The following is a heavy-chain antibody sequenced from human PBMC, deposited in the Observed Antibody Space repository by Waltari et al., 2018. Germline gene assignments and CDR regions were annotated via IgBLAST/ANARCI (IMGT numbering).Heavy chain of an antibody. J-gene: IGHJ5*02. V-gene: IGHV1-69*05. CDR1: GGTFSSYA. Sequence: QVQLVQSGAEVKKPGSSVKVSCKASGGTFSSYAISWVRQAPGQGLEWMGGISPIFGTANYAQKLQGRVTITTDESTSTAYMELSSLRSEDTAVYYCARDVSLVQGVEWFDPWGQGTLVTVSS. CDR3: ARDVSLVQGVEWFDP. CDR2: ISPIFGTA. D-gene: IGHD3-10*01.